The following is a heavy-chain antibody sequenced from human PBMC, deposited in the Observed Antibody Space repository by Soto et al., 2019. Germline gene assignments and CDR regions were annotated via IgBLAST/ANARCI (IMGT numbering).Heavy chain of an antibody. Sequence: SETLSLTCTVSGGSISSYYWSWIRQPAGKGLEWIGRIYTSGSTNYNPSLKSRVTMSVDTSKNQFSLKLSSVTAADTAVYYCARDPGAALYYYYGMDVWGQGTTVTVSS. V-gene: IGHV4-4*07. D-gene: IGHD3-10*01. CDR3: ARDPGAALYYYYGMDV. J-gene: IGHJ6*02. CDR1: GGSISSYY. CDR2: IYTSGST.